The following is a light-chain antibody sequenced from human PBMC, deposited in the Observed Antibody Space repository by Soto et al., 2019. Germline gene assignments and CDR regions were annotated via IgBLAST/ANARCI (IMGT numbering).Light chain of an antibody. CDR3: QQYGNWPPWT. Sequence: EIVMTQSPGTLSVSPGERATLSCRASQSLNGNLAWYQQKPGQAPRLLIYRASTGATGVPARFSASGSDTDFTLTISSLQSEDSAVYYCQQYGNWPPWTFGPGTKVDIK. CDR1: QSLNGN. CDR2: RAS. V-gene: IGKV3-15*01. J-gene: IGKJ1*01.